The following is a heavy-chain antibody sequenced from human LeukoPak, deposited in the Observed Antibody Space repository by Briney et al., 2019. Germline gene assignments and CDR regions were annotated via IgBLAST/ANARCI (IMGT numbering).Heavy chain of an antibody. J-gene: IGHJ5*02. Sequence: SVKVSFKASGGTFSSCAISWVRQAPGQGLEWMGRIIPSLDVANYAQKFQGRVTITAYKSTSTVYMELSSLKSEDTAVYYCVYCSGGSCFASNWFDPWGQGTLVTVSS. V-gene: IGHV1-69*04. CDR1: GGTFSSCA. CDR3: VYCSGGSCFASNWFDP. CDR2: IIPSLDVA. D-gene: IGHD2-15*01.